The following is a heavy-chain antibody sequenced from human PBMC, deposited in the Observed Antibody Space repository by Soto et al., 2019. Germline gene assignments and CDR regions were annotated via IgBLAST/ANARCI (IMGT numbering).Heavy chain of an antibody. CDR3: AKEMTSGYYLFDY. Sequence: PGGSLILSCAASGFTFSSYAMSWVRQAPGKGLEWVSTISGSGGSTYYPDSVKGRFTISRDNSKSTVYLQMNSLRAEDAAVYYCAKEMTSGYYLFDYWGQGTLVTVSS. CDR2: ISGSGGST. D-gene: IGHD3-22*01. V-gene: IGHV3-23*01. CDR1: GFTFSSYA. J-gene: IGHJ4*02.